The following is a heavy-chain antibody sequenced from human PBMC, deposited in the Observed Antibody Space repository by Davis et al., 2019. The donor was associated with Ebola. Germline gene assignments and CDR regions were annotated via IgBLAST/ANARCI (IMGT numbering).Heavy chain of an antibody. Sequence: SETLSLTCTVPGGSISSYYWSWIRQPPGKGLEWLGYIYYSGSTNYNPSLKSRVTISVDTSKNQFSLKLSSVTAADTAVYYCARHVAAARPRPVYWGQGTLVTVSS. CDR3: ARHVAAARPRPVY. V-gene: IGHV4-59*08. D-gene: IGHD6-6*01. J-gene: IGHJ4*02. CDR1: GGSISSYY. CDR2: IYYSGST.